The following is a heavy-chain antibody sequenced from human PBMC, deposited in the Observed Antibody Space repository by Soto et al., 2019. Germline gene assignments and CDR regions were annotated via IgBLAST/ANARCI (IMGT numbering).Heavy chain of an antibody. Sequence: LILSCAASGFTFSNHAMSWVRQAPGKGLEWVSGISDSGCLTSSADSVKGRFSMSRDNSKNTLYLQMKSLRAEDTAVYFCAKRQGIGAAAKNFDFGGQGTLVTVSS. CDR2: ISDSGCLT. CDR1: GFTFSNHA. V-gene: IGHV3-23*01. CDR3: AKRQGIGAAAKNFDF. J-gene: IGHJ4*02. D-gene: IGHD6-13*01.